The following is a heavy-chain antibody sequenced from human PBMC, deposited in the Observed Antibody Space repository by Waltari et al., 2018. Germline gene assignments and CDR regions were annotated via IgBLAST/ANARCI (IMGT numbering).Heavy chain of an antibody. CDR2: IYNSGDT. D-gene: IGHD6-19*01. J-gene: IGHJ6*02. CDR3: ARVIAVAGTGGMDV. CDR1: GGSISSKNYY. Sequence: QVQLQESGPGLLKPSQTLSLTCTVSGGSISSKNYYWSWIRQPPGKGLEWIGYIYNSGDTFYQPSLKSRVTISKDTSKNQFSRRLRSVTAADTAVYYCARVIAVAGTGGMDVWGQGTTVTVSS. V-gene: IGHV4-30-4*01.